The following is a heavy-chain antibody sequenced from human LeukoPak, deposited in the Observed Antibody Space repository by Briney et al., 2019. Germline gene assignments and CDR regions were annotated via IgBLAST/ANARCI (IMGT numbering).Heavy chain of an antibody. CDR1: GGSISSGGYY. CDR2: IYYSGST. V-gene: IGHV4-31*03. D-gene: IGHD2/OR15-2a*01. Sequence: PSQTLSLTCTVSGGSISSGGYYWSWIRQHPGKGLEWIGYIYYSGSTYYNPSLKSRVTISVDTSKNQFSLKLSSVTAADTAVYYCARGGSIYYYGMDVWGQGTTVTVSS. CDR3: ARGGSIYYYGMDV. J-gene: IGHJ6*02.